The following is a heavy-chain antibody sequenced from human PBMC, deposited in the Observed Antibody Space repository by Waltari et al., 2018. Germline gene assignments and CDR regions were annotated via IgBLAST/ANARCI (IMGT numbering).Heavy chain of an antibody. V-gene: IGHV3-23*01. CDR3: AKGMIAFGGVIVPFDY. D-gene: IGHD3-16*02. J-gene: IGHJ4*02. CDR2: ISNSGGST. CDR1: GFTFSSYA. Sequence: EVQLLESGGGLVQPGGSLRLSCAASGFTFSSYAMNWVRQAPGKGLEWVSSISNSGGSTDHADSVKGRFTISREDSTNTLYLKMNSLRAEDTAVYYCAKGMIAFGGVIVPFDYWGQGTLVTVSS.